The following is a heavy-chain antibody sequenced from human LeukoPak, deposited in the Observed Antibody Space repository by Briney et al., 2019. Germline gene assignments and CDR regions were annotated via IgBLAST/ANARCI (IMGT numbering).Heavy chain of an antibody. V-gene: IGHV3-21*05. CDR3: ARDRVYSSSWYAFDI. Sequence: PGGSLRLSCAASGFTFSSYSMNWVRQAPGKGLECVSYISSSSSYIYYADSVKGRFTISRDNAKNSLYLQMNSLRAEDTAVYYCARDRVYSSSWYAFDIWGQGTMVTVSS. J-gene: IGHJ3*02. CDR2: ISSSSSYI. CDR1: GFTFSSYS. D-gene: IGHD6-13*01.